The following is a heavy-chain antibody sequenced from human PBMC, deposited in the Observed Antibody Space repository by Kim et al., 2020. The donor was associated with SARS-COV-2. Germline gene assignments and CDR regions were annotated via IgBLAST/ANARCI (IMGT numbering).Heavy chain of an antibody. CDR2: IYSGGNT. CDR3: ARVRYDGSGYYYRYYFDY. Sequence: GGSLRLSCAASGFTVSNNYMSWVRQAPGKGLEWVSVIYSGGNTYYSDSVKGRFTISRDNSKNTLSLQMNSLRAEDTAVYYCARVRYDGSGYYYRYYFDYWGQGTLVTVSS. V-gene: IGHV3-53*01. D-gene: IGHD3-22*01. CDR1: GFTVSNNY. J-gene: IGHJ4*02.